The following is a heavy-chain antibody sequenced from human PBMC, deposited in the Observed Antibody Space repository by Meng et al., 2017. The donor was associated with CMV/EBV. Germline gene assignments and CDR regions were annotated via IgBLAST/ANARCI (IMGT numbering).Heavy chain of an antibody. CDR2: VNSNNDAT. CDR3: VRSSGWSLFDY. J-gene: IGHJ4*02. D-gene: IGHD6-19*01. V-gene: IGHV1-2*02. Sequence: QVHLVQSGAAMKKLGVSVKVSCTTSGFTFSDYYIHWARQAPGQGLEWMGWVNSNNDATNYARKFQGRVSMTRDTSISTAHMELSRLMSADTAVYYCVRSSGWSLFDYWGQGTLVTVSS. CDR1: GFTFSDYY.